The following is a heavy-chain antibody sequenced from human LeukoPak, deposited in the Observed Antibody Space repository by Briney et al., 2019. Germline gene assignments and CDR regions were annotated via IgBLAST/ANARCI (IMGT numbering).Heavy chain of an antibody. CDR1: GDSISSGDYY. Sequence: SETLSLTCTVSGDSISSGDYYWSWIRQPAGKGLEWIGRISSSGSTNYNPSLKSRVTISVDTSKNQFSLKLSSVTAADTAVYYCARGQGFGEYYFDYWGQGTLVTVSS. V-gene: IGHV4-61*02. D-gene: IGHD3-10*01. CDR3: ARGQGFGEYYFDY. CDR2: ISSSGST. J-gene: IGHJ4*02.